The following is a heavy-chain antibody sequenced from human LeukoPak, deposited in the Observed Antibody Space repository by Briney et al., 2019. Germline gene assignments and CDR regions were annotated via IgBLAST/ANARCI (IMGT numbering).Heavy chain of an antibody. CDR1: GFTLSNYV. D-gene: IGHD3/OR15-3a*01. Sequence: QTGGSLRLSCVGSGFTLSNYVMSWVRQAPGKGLEWVSVISGRGGSTNYADSVKGRFTISRDNSKDTLYLQMSGLRGEDTAVYYCAKHPPWGDLWTGRDVGFDYWGQGTLVTVPS. J-gene: IGHJ4*02. V-gene: IGHV3-23*01. CDR3: AKHPPWGDLWTGRDVGFDY. CDR2: ISGRGGST.